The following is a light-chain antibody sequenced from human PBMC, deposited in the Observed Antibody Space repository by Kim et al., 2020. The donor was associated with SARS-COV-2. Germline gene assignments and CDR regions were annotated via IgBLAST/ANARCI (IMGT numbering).Light chain of an antibody. CDR2: TAS. CDR3: QQFYTYPFT. V-gene: IGKV1-8*01. Sequence: AIRMTQSPSSFSASAGDRVTITCRASQDINNNLAWYQQKPGIAPKLLTYTASTLQNGVPSRLSGSGSGTEFTLTISCLQSEDFATYYCQQFYTYPFTFGPGTKVDIK. J-gene: IGKJ3*01. CDR1: QDINNN.